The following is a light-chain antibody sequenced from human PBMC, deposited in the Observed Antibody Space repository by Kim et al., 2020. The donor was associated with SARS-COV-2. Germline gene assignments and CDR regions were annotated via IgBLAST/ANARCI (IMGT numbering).Light chain of an antibody. J-gene: IGLJ1*01. CDR3: QVWDGNSDHLYV. V-gene: IGLV3-21*04. CDR1: NIGSKS. Sequence: PGKTARITCGGDNIGSKSVHWYQQKPGQAPVLVIYYDTDRPSGIPERFSGSNSGNTATLTISRVEAGDEADYYCQVWDGNSDHLYVFGTGTKVTVL. CDR2: YDT.